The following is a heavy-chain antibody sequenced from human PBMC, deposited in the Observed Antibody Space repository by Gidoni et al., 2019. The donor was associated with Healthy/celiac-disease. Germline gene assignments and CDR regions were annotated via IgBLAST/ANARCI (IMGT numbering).Heavy chain of an antibody. CDR2: ISYDGRNK. J-gene: IGHJ4*02. V-gene: IGHV3-30*18. Sequence: QVQLVESGGGVVQPGRSLRLSRAASGFTFRRYGMHWVRQAPGTGFEWVAVISYDGRNKYYADSVKGRFTISRDNSKNTLYLQMNSLRAEDTAVYYCAKKPDHSSSPDEGYWGQGTLVTVSS. D-gene: IGHD6-6*01. CDR3: AKKPDHSSSPDEGY. CDR1: GFTFRRYG.